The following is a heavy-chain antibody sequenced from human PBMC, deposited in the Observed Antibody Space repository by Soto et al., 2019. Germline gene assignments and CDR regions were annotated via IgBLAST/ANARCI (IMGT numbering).Heavy chain of an antibody. CDR1: GYTFTGYY. J-gene: IGHJ6*02. V-gene: IGHV1-2*04. CDR2: INPNSGGT. D-gene: IGHD3-9*01. CDR3: GRDTPPTYDIVAGFFDYYGMDV. Sequence: ASVKVSCKASGYTFTGYYMHWVRQAPGQGLEWMGWINPNSGGTNYAQKFQGWVTMTRDTSISTAYMELSRLRSDDTAVYYCGRDTPPTYDIVAGFFDYYGMDVWGQGNTVTASS.